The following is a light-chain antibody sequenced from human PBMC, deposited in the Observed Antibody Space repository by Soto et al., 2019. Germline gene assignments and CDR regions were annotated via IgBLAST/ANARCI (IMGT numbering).Light chain of an antibody. J-gene: IGKJ1*01. CDR3: QQYGSLSWT. CDR2: GAS. Sequence: EIVLTQSPGTLSLSPGERATLSCRAGQTVDSDYLAWYQQRPGQAPRLLIYGASSRATGIPDRFSGSGSGTDFSLTISRLEPEDFAVYNCQQYGSLSWTFGQGTKVEIK. CDR1: QTVDSDY. V-gene: IGKV3-20*01.